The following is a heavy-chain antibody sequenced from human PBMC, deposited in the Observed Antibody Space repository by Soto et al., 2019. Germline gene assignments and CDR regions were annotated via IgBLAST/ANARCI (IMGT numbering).Heavy chain of an antibody. J-gene: IGHJ4*02. CDR1: GGSFSGYY. CDR2: INHSGST. CDR3: ARGLGHTAFDY. D-gene: IGHD5-18*01. Sequence: QVQLQQWGAGLLKPSETLSLTCAVYGGSFSGYYWSWIRQPPRKGLEWIGEINHSGSTNYNPSLKSRVTISVDTSKNQLSLKLSSVTAADTAVYYCARGLGHTAFDYWGQGTLVTVSS. V-gene: IGHV4-34*01.